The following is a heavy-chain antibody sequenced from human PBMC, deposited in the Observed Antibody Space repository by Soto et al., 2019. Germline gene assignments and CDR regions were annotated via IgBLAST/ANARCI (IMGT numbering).Heavy chain of an antibody. Sequence: EVQLLESGGNLVQPGGSLRLSCSASGFTFSSYTLTWVRQAPGKGLEWVSGISGSGGTTYYADSVKGRFTISRDNSMDTLDLQMTSLRAEDTAVYYCVKHHGGVLGHFHQWGQGTLVTVSS. V-gene: IGHV3-23*01. CDR2: ISGSGGTT. J-gene: IGHJ1*01. CDR3: VKHHGGVLGHFHQ. CDR1: GFTFSSYT. D-gene: IGHD3-10*01.